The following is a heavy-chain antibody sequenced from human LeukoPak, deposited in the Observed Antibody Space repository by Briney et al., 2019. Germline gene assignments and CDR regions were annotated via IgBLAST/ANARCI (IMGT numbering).Heavy chain of an antibody. CDR2: IIPIPGMA. Sequence: ASVKVSCKASGGTFSFYAISWVRQAPGQGLEWMGRIIPIPGMANYAQKFQGRVTITADSSTSTAYMEVSSLRSEDTAVYYCARAVVVARGLMAYFDYWGQGTLVTVSS. D-gene: IGHD3-10*01. V-gene: IGHV1-69*04. J-gene: IGHJ4*02. CDR1: GGTFSFYA. CDR3: ARAVVVARGLMAYFDY.